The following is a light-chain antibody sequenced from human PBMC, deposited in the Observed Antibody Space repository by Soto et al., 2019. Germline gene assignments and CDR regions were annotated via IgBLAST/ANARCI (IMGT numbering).Light chain of an antibody. CDR1: STDVGNYNY. CDR3: SSYAGSNNWV. CDR2: DVN. Sequence: QSALTQPPSASWSPGQSLTISCTGTSTDVGNYNYVSWHQQHPGKAPKLMISDVNRRPSGVPDRFSGSKSGNTASLTVSGLQAEDEADYYCSSYAGSNNWVFGGGTKVTVL. V-gene: IGLV2-8*01. J-gene: IGLJ3*02.